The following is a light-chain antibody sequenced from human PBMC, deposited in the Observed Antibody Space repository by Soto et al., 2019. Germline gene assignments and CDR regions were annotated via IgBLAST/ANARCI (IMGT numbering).Light chain of an antibody. CDR1: KIGSKS. V-gene: IGLV3-21*02. Sequence: SYELTQPPSLSVSPGQTARISCGGNKIGSKSVHWYQQKPRQAPVMVVYDVSGRPSGIPERFSGSSSENTATLTITRVDVGDEADYYCQVWDTYSNVIFGGGTQLTVL. J-gene: IGLJ2*01. CDR2: DVS. CDR3: QVWDTYSNVI.